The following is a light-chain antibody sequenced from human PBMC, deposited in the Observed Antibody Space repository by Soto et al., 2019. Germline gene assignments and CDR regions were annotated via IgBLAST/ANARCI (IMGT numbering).Light chain of an antibody. V-gene: IGKV3-11*01. CDR2: DAS. CDR3: QQRRNWPPFT. J-gene: IGKJ5*01. CDR1: QSVSSY. Sequence: EIVLTQFPATRSLSPGERATVSCRASQSVSSYLAWYQQKPGQAPRLLFYDASNIATGIPARFSGSGSETDSTITNSGLEPEDFVVYYGQQRRNWPPFTFGQGSRLEIK.